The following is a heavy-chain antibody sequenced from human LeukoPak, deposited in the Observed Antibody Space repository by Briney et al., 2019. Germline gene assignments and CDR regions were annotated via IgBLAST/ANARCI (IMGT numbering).Heavy chain of an antibody. CDR3: ATYSAAGRTYYFDY. D-gene: IGHD6-13*01. Sequence: ASVKVSCKASGYTFTSYGINWVRQAPGQGLEWMGWISAYNGHTNYAQKLQGRVTVSTDTSTSTAYMELRSLRSDDTAVYYCATYSAAGRTYYFDYWGQGALVTVSS. CDR1: GYTFTSYG. CDR2: ISAYNGHT. V-gene: IGHV1-18*01. J-gene: IGHJ4*02.